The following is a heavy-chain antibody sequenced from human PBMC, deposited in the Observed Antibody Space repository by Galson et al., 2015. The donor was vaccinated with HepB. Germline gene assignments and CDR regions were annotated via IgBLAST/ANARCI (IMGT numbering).Heavy chain of an antibody. D-gene: IGHD1-26*01. CDR3: SRSRNGMYRLIYFDS. Sequence: SETLSLTCVVSGGSLGGHYWSWIRQSPGKGLQWLGEVNHGGTTKYNPSLQSRITVSIATPKDLFSLTLKAVTAAETALYYCSRSRNGMYRLIYFDSWGQGTLVPVSS. J-gene: IGHJ4*02. V-gene: IGHV4-34*01. CDR2: VNHGGTT. CDR1: GGSLGGHY.